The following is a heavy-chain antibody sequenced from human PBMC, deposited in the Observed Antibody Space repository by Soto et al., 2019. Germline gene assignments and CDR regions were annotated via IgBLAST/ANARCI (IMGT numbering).Heavy chain of an antibody. CDR3: VRGGSGATSADLFDA. Sequence: GGSLRLSCAASGFTFSAYSINWVRQAPGKGLDWVSSISSTSSVIFYAESVRGRFTISRDNAKNSLYLQMNGLRAEDTAVYYCVRGGSGATSADLFDAWGQGTLVTVSS. CDR1: GFTFSAYS. V-gene: IGHV3-21*01. CDR2: ISSTSSVI. J-gene: IGHJ3*01. D-gene: IGHD3-10*01.